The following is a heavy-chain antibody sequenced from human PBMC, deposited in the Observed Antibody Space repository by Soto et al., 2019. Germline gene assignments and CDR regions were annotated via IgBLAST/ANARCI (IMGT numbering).Heavy chain of an antibody. J-gene: IGHJ4*02. CDR2: ISANDVGT. CDR1: GFTLRNYA. V-gene: IGHV3-23*01. D-gene: IGHD1-20*01. CDR3: AKAKNDYNWDNRPPFDY. Sequence: GGSLRLSCEASGFTLRNYAMTWVRQAPGKGLEWVSLISANDVGTYYAESVKTRFAISTDQSRNTVYLQMDSLRADDTAIYYCAKAKNDYNWDNRPPFDYWGQGTLVTVSS.